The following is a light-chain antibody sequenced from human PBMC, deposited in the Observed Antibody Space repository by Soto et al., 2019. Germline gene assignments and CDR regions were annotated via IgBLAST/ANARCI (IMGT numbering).Light chain of an antibody. CDR3: QQSYRTPYI. Sequence: IQLTQSPSSLSASVGDTVTITCRASQSISTYLNWYQHKPGKAPKLVIQAASTLLSGVPPRFSGSGSETDFNLTITSLRHEDFATYYCQQSYRTPYIFGQGTNLEIK. J-gene: IGKJ2*01. CDR1: QSISTY. V-gene: IGKV1-39*01. CDR2: AAS.